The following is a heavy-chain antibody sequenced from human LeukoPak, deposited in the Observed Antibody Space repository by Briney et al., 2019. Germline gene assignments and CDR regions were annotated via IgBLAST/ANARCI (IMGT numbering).Heavy chain of an antibody. V-gene: IGHV3-11*05. Sequence: PGGSLRLSCAASGFTFSDYYMSWIRQAPGKGLEWVSYISSSSRYTNYADSVKGRFTISRDNAKNSLYLQMNSLRAEDTAVYYCARDLSYYDSSGYHPGYWGQGTLVTVSS. CDR1: GFTFSDYY. J-gene: IGHJ4*02. CDR2: ISSSSRYT. CDR3: ARDLSYYDSSGYHPGY. D-gene: IGHD3-22*01.